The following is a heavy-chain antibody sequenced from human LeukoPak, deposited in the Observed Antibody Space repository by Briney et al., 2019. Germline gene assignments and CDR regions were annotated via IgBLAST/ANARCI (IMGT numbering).Heavy chain of an antibody. Sequence: GRSLRLSCAASGFTFSSYAMHWVRQAPGKGLEWVAVISYDGSNKYYADSVKGRFTISRDNSKNTLYLQMNSLRAEDTAVYYCARDPGGWERVVVTGAFDYWGQGTLVTVSS. D-gene: IGHD2-21*02. CDR2: ISYDGSNK. V-gene: IGHV3-30*04. CDR1: GFTFSSYA. CDR3: ARDPGGWERVVVTGAFDY. J-gene: IGHJ4*02.